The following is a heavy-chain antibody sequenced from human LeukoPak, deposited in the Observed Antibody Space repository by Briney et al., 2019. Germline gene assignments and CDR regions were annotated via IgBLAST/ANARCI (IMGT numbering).Heavy chain of an antibody. V-gene: IGHV4-34*01. D-gene: IGHD1-1*01. J-gene: IGHJ3*02. CDR1: GGSFSGYY. CDR3: ARGDPGAFDI. CDR2: INHSGST. Sequence: PSETLSLTCAVYGGSFSGYYWSWIRQPPGKGLEWIGEINHSGSTNYNPSLKSRVTISVDTSKNQFSLQLNSVTPEDTAVYYCARGDPGAFDIWGQGTMVTVSS.